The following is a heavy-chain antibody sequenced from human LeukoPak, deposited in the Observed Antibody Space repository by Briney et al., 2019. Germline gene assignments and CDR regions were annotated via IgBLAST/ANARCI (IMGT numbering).Heavy chain of an antibody. V-gene: IGHV3-20*01. CDR3: ARDGRHYYGSGSYYLDWFDP. J-gene: IGHJ5*02. CDR1: GFIFDDYG. D-gene: IGHD3-10*01. Sequence: PGGSLRLSCAASGFIFDDYGMSWVRQVPGKGLGWVSGINWNGRSIGYADSVKGRFTISRDNAKKSLYLQMNNLRAEDTAFYHCARDGRHYYGSGSYYLDWFDPWGQGTLVTVSS. CDR2: INWNGRSI.